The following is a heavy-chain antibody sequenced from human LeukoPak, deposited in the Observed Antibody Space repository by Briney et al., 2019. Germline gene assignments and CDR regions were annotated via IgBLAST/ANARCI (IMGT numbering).Heavy chain of an antibody. CDR2: INPNSGGT. V-gene: IGHV1-2*02. CDR3: ARDTGTTFVDY. J-gene: IGHJ4*02. CDR1: GYTFTGYY. Sequence: ATVKVSCKASGYTFTGYYMHWVRQAPGQGLEWMGWINPNSGGTNYAQKFQGRVTMTRDTSISTAYMELSRLRSDDTAAYYCARDTGTTFVDYWGQGTLVTVSS. D-gene: IGHD1-1*01.